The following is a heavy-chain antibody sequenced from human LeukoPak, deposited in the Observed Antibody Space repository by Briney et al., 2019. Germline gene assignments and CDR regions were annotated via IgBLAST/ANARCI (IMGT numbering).Heavy chain of an antibody. CDR3: AAPSSSCPFDY. CDR1: GYTFTSYA. J-gene: IGHJ4*02. V-gene: IGHV1-3*01. D-gene: IGHD6-13*01. Sequence: ASVKVSCKATGYTFTSYAMHWVRQAPGQRLEWMGWINAGNGNTKYSQKFQGRVTITRDTSASTAYMELSSLRSEDTAVYYCAAPSSSCPFDYWGQGTLVTVSS. CDR2: INAGNGNT.